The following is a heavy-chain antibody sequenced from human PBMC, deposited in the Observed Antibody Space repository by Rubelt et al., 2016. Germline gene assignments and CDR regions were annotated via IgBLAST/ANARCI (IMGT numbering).Heavy chain of an antibody. V-gene: IGHV4-38-2*02. Sequence: QVQLQESGPGLVKPSETLSLTCTVSGYSISSGYYWGWIRQPPGKGLEWIGSIYHSGSTYYNPSLKSRVTISVDTSKNQFSLKLSSVTAADTAVYYCARHFDYGDWGCYFDYWGQGTLVTVSS. D-gene: IGHD4-17*01. CDR3: ARHFDYGDWGCYFDY. CDR1: GYSISSGYY. CDR2: IYHSGST. J-gene: IGHJ4*02.